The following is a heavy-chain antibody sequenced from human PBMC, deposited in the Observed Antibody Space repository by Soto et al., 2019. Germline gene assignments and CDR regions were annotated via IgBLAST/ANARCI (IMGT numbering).Heavy chain of an antibody. Sequence: GGSLRLSCAASGFTFSSYGMHWVRQAPGKGLEWVAVIWYDGSNKYYADSVKGRFTISRDNSKNTLYLQMNSLRAKDTAVYYCARDESPKSYYDFWSGYSYNWFDPWGQGTLVTVSS. CDR3: ARDESPKSYYDFWSGYSYNWFDP. D-gene: IGHD3-3*01. CDR2: IWYDGSNK. CDR1: GFTFSSYG. J-gene: IGHJ5*02. V-gene: IGHV3-33*01.